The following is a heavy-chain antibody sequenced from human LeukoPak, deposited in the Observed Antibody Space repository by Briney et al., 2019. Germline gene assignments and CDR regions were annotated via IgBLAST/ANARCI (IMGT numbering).Heavy chain of an antibody. Sequence: SETLSLTCTVSGGSISTYYWSWIRQPAGKGLEWIGRIYTSGSTNYNPSLKSRVTISVDTSKNQFSLKLSSVTAADTAVYYCARSLDYYDSSGYYDAFDIWGQGTMVTVSS. CDR2: IYTSGST. CDR3: ARSLDYYDSSGYYDAFDI. CDR1: GGSISTYY. V-gene: IGHV4-4*07. D-gene: IGHD3-22*01. J-gene: IGHJ3*02.